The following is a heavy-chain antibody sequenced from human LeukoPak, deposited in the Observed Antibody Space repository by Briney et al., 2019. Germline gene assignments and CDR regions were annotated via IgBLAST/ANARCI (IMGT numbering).Heavy chain of an antibody. J-gene: IGHJ4*02. Sequence: GGSLRLSCAASGFTFSSYAMSWVRQAPGKGLEWVSGISGSGGSTYYADSVEGRFTISRDNSKNTLYLQMNSLRAEDTAVYYCAKARADIVLIDKDYWGQGTLVTVSS. CDR1: GFTFSSYA. D-gene: IGHD2-8*01. CDR2: ISGSGGST. CDR3: AKARADIVLIDKDY. V-gene: IGHV3-23*01.